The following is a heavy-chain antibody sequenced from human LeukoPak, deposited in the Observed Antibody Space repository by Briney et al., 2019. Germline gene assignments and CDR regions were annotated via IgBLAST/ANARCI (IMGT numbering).Heavy chain of an antibody. CDR3: AKELTGTSNYYYYFYMDV. Sequence: AGGSLRLSCAASGFTFDDYAMHWVRQAPGKGLEWVSGISWNSGSIGYADSVKGRFTISRDNAKNSLYLQMNSLRAEDTALYYCAKELTGTSNYYYYFYMDVWGKGTTVTVSS. V-gene: IGHV3-9*01. D-gene: IGHD7-27*01. CDR2: ISWNSGSI. J-gene: IGHJ6*03. CDR1: GFTFDDYA.